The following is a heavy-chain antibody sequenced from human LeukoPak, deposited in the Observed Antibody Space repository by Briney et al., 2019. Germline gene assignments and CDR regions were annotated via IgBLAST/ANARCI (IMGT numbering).Heavy chain of an antibody. V-gene: IGHV3-30*18. CDR2: ISYDGSNK. CDR3: AKIGAYSVSYYDY. D-gene: IGHD1-26*01. CDR1: GFTFSSYG. J-gene: IGHJ4*02. Sequence: GGSLRLSCAASGFTFSSYGMHWVRQAPGKGLEGVAVISYDGSNKYYADSVKGRFTISRENSKNTLYLQLNSLRAEDRAVDYCAKIGAYSVSYYDYWGQGTLVTVSS.